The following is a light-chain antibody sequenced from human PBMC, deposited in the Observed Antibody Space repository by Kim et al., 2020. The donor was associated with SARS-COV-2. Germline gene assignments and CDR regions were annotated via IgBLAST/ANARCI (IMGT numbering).Light chain of an antibody. Sequence: SVSPGQTGSFTWYGDKLGYKYACWYQRKPGQSPVRLMYHDSKRPSGIPERFSGSNSGNTATLTISGTQAMDESDYYCQAWDSSTYVFGTGTKVTVL. V-gene: IGLV3-1*01. J-gene: IGLJ1*01. CDR1: KLGYKY. CDR3: QAWDSSTYV. CDR2: HDS.